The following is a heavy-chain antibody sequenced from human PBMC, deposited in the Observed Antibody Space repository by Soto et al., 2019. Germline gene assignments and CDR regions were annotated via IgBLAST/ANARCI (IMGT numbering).Heavy chain of an antibody. CDR1: GYTFAGYY. D-gene: IGHD4-4*01. J-gene: IGHJ6*02. CDR2: INPNSGGT. V-gene: IGHV1-2*04. CDR3: ARDRHYSNIDYYYYGMDV. Sequence: GASVKVSCKASGYTFAGYYMHWVRQAPGQGLEWMGWINPNSGGTNYAQKFQGWVTMTRHKSISTAYMELSRLRSDDTAVYYCARDRHYSNIDYYYYGMDVWGQGTTVTVSS.